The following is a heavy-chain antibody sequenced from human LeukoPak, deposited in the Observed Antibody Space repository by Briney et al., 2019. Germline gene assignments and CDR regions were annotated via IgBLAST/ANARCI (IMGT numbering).Heavy chain of an antibody. CDR1: GFSFSSNS. CDR2: ISGSAARV. V-gene: IGHV3-23*01. J-gene: IGHJ3*02. D-gene: IGHD5-18*01. Sequence: PGGSLRLSCAASGFSFSSNSMSWVRQAPGKGLEWVSAISGSAARVFYSDSVKGRFTISRDNSKNMVYLQMNSLRAEDTAVYYCAKDRAGGKLWEKYDAFDIWGQGTMVTVSS. CDR3: AKDRAGGKLWEKYDAFDI.